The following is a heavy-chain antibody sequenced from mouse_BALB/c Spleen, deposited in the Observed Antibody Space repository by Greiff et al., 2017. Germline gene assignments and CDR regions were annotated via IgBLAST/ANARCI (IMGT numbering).Heavy chain of an antibody. CDR1: GFTFSSYT. CDR3: ARPQRYGSSYGYFDV. CDR2: ISNGGGST. J-gene: IGHJ1*01. Sequence: EVQGVESGGGLVQPGGSLKLSCAASGFTFSSYTMSWVRQTPEKRLEWVAYISNGGGSTYYPDTVKGRFTISRDNAKNTLYLQMSSLKSEDTAMYYCARPQRYGSSYGYFDVWGAGTTVTVSS. D-gene: IGHD1-1*01. V-gene: IGHV5-12-2*01.